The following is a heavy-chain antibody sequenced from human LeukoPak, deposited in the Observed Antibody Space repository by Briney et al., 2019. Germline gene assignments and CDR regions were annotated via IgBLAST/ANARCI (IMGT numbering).Heavy chain of an antibody. Sequence: PGGSLRLSCAASGFTFSSYAMSWVRQAPGKGLEWVSAISHSGFTTYYADSVKGRFTISRDNSKNTLYLQMDNLRFEDTAVYYCARVSKPGWFDYYYMDVWGKGTTVIVSS. D-gene: IGHD3-10*01. J-gene: IGHJ6*03. CDR2: ISHSGFTT. V-gene: IGHV3-23*01. CDR3: ARVSKPGWFDYYYMDV. CDR1: GFTFSSYA.